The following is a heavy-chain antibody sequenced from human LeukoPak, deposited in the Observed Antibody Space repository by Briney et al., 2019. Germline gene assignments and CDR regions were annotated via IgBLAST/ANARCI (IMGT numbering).Heavy chain of an antibody. CDR3: ARDSPYSYGIKGLDS. J-gene: IGHJ4*02. V-gene: IGHV4-61*02. CDR2: IYDSGST. CDR1: GGSISIGGYY. Sequence: PSQTLSLTCTVSGGSISIGGYYWSWIRQPAGKGLEWIGRIYDSGSTNYNPSFKGRFTISVDTSKNQFSLRLTSVTAADTAVYYCARDSPYSYGIKGLDSWGQGTLVTVSS. D-gene: IGHD5-18*01.